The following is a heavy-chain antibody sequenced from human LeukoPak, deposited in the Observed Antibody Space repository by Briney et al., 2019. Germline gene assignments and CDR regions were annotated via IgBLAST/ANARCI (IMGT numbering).Heavy chain of an antibody. V-gene: IGHV4-59*08. D-gene: IGHD6-13*01. CDR2: VYYSGST. J-gene: IGHJ5*02. Sequence: PSETLSLTCTVSGGSISRYYWSWIRQSPGKGLEWIGYVYYSGSTDYNPSLKSRVTISLDTSKIHFSLKLTSVTAADTAVYYCARHKGWHSSSWHWFDPWGQGTLVTVSS. CDR3: ARHKGWHSSSWHWFDP. CDR1: GGSISRYY.